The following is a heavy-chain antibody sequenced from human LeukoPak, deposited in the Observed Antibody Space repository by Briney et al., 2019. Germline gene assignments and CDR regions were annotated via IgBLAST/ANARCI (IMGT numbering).Heavy chain of an antibody. V-gene: IGHV4-34*01. CDR1: GGSFSGYY. CDR3: ARGGPGDGYSIDY. D-gene: IGHD5-24*01. Sequence: SETLSLTCAVYGGSFSGYYWSWIRQPPGKGLEWIGEINHSGSTNYNPSLKSRVTISVDTSKNQFSLKPSSVTAADTAVYYCARGGPGDGYSIDYWGQGTLVTVSS. CDR2: INHSGST. J-gene: IGHJ4*02.